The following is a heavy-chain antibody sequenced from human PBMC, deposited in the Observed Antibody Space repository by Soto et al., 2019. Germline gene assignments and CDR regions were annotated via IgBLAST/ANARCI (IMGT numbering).Heavy chain of an antibody. V-gene: IGHV3-30*18. J-gene: IGHJ6*02. CDR3: AKVVVVAARNYGMDV. CDR2: ISYDGSNK. CDR1: VFTFSSYG. Sequence: GGALRLSCAASVFTFSSYGMQWVRQAPGKGLEWVAVISYDGSNKYYADSVKGRFTISRDNSKNTLYLQMNSLRAEDTAVYYCAKVVVVAARNYGMDVWGQGTTVTVSS. D-gene: IGHD2-15*01.